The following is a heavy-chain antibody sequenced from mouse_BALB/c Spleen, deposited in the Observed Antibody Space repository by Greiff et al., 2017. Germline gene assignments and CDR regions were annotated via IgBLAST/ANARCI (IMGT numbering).Heavy chain of an antibody. V-gene: IGHV2-6-7*01. CDR2: IWGDGST. CDR1: GFSLTGYG. CDR3: ARGGDDGYYAMDY. Sequence: VKVVESGPGLVAPSQSLSITCTVSGFSLTGYGVNWVRQPPGKGLEWLGMIWGDGSTDYNSALKSRLSISKDNSKSQVFLKMNSLQTDDTARYYCARGGDDGYYAMDYWGQGTSVTVSS. D-gene: IGHD2-3*01. J-gene: IGHJ4*01.